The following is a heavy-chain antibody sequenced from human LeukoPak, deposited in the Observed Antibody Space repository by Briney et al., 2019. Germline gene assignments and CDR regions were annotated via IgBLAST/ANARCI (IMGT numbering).Heavy chain of an antibody. V-gene: IGHV3-48*04. J-gene: IGHJ6*04. CDR1: GFTFSSYG. CDR3: AELGITMIGGV. Sequence: GGSLRLSCAASGFTFSSYGMHWVRQAPGKGLEWVSYISSSGSTIYYADSVKGRFTVSRDNAKNSLYLQMNSLRAEDTAVYYCAELGITMIGGVWGKGTTVTISS. D-gene: IGHD3-10*02. CDR2: ISSSGSTI.